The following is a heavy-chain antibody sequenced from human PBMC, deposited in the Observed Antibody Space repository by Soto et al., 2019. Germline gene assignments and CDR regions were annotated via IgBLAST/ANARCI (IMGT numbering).Heavy chain of an antibody. CDR2: ISAYNGNT. D-gene: IGHD3-10*01. CDR1: GYTFTSYG. CDR3: ARVGITMVRGSYHPIDP. Sequence: ASVKVSCKASGYTFTSYGISWVRQAPGQGLEWMGWISAYNGNTNYAQKLQGRVTMTTDTSTSTAYMELRSLRSDDTAVYYCARVGITMVRGSYHPIDPWGQGTLVTVSS. V-gene: IGHV1-18*01. J-gene: IGHJ5*02.